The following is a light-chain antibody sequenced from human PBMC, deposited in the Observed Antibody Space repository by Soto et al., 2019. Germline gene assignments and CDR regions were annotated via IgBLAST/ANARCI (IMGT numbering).Light chain of an antibody. CDR1: GSDVGGYNY. J-gene: IGLJ1*01. V-gene: IGLV2-8*01. Sequence: QSALTQPPSASGSHGQSVTISCTGTGSDVGGYNYVSWYQQYPGKVPKLMVYEVNKRPSGVPDRFSGSKSGNTASLTVSGLQAKDEADYCTSYAGGNNVFGTGTKLTVL. CDR2: EVN. CDR3: TSYAGGNNV.